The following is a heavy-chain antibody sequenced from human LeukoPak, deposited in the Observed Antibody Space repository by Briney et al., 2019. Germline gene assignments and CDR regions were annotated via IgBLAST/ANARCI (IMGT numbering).Heavy chain of an antibody. D-gene: IGHD3-16*02. CDR1: GFTFRNFG. CDR3: VRDRGGYHYFDY. Sequence: GTSLRLSCAASGFTFRNFGMHWVRQAPGKGLEWVAIIWYDGSESYYADSVKDRFTFSRDNSKNTVYLRMNSLRADDTAVYFCVRDRGGYHYFDYWGQGTLVTVSS. CDR2: IWYDGSES. V-gene: IGHV3-33*01. J-gene: IGHJ4*02.